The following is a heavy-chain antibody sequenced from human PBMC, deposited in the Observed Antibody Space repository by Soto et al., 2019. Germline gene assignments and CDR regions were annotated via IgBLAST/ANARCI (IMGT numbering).Heavy chain of an antibody. D-gene: IGHD2-21*02. CDR3: AKDRGNGDTTNLYSYYGIDV. CDR2: ISGGGGTI. V-gene: IGHV3-23*01. J-gene: IGHJ6*02. Sequence: PGGSLRLSCAVSVFSFNAYGMSWVRQSPGKGLEWISFISGGGGTIYYADSVKGRFISSRDNSKSTLYLQMTSLSVDDTAVYYCAKDRGNGDTTNLYSYYGIDVWGQGTTVSVSS. CDR1: VFSFNAYG.